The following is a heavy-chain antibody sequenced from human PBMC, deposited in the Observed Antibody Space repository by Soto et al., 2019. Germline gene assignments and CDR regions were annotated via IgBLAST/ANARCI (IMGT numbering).Heavy chain of an antibody. Sequence: ASVKVSCKASGYTFTGYALHWVRPAPGQRLEWMGWINAGNGNTKYSQKFQGRVTITRDTSASTAYMELSSLRSEDTAVYYCARMSLYGDYDFDYWGQGTLVTVSS. D-gene: IGHD4-17*01. CDR3: ARMSLYGDYDFDY. V-gene: IGHV1-3*01. CDR2: INAGNGNT. CDR1: GYTFTGYA. J-gene: IGHJ4*02.